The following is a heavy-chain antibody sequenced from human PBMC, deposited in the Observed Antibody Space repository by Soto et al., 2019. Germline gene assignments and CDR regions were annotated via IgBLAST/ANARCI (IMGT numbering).Heavy chain of an antibody. CDR2: ITAAGTST. Sequence: GGSLRLSCAASGFTFSTYWMHWVRQAPGEGLVWLSRITAAGTSTSSADSVKGRFTISRDNAKNTLYLQMNSLRAEDTAMYYCVRGDPTYFDYWGQGILVTVSS. D-gene: IGHD1-26*01. CDR3: VRGDPTYFDY. CDR1: GFTFSTYW. J-gene: IGHJ4*02. V-gene: IGHV3-74*01.